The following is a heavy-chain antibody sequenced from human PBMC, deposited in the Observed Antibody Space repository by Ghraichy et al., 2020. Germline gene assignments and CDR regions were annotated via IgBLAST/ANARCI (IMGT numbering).Heavy chain of an antibody. J-gene: IGHJ4*02. CDR2: ISGDSNFI. V-gene: IGHV3-21*01. CDR3: ARDFFDY. Sequence: GGSLRLSCAVSGFTFSTYAMIWVRQAPGKGLEWVSSISGDSNFIYYADSVKGRFAMSRDNARNSLYLQMSSLSAEDTAMYYCARDFFDYWGQGTLVTVSS. CDR1: GFTFSTYA.